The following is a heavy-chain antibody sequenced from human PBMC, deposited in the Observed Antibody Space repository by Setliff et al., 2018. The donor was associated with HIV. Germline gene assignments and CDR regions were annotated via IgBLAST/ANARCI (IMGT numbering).Heavy chain of an antibody. CDR2: IFYTGST. D-gene: IGHD7-27*01. J-gene: IGHJ5*02. CDR3: ARDLPDLTGRSLDP. CDR1: GGSISSHY. V-gene: IGHV4-59*11. Sequence: SETLSLTCTVSGGSISSHYWSWIRQSPGKGLEWIGYIFYTGSTNYNPSLNSRVTMSVDTSKNQFSLKLNSVTAADTAVYYCARDLPDLTGRSLDPWGQGTLVTVSS.